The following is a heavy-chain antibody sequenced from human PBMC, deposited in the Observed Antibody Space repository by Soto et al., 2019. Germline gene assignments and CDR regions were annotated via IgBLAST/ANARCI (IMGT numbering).Heavy chain of an antibody. V-gene: IGHV3-30*03. CDR3: VSPARPMAKNTPFDY. CDR2: MSYDGSSM. CDR1: GLTFSSYG. Sequence: PWGSLRLSCEASGLTFSSYGMHWVRQTPGKGLEWVAVMSYDGSSMHYADSVKGRFTISRDNSNNALYLQMHSLTTGDMAVYYCVSPARPMAKNTPFDYWGRGTLVTVSS. J-gene: IGHJ4*02.